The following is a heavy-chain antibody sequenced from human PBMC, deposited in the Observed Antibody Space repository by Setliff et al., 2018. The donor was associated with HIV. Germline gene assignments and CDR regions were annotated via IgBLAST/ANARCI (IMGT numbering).Heavy chain of an antibody. CDR3: ARDLIRLGYNSGTGYFDY. J-gene: IGHJ4*02. D-gene: IGHD5-18*01. V-gene: IGHV1-8*02. CDR2: MNPNSGNT. CDR1: GYTFTSYD. Sequence: GASVKVSCKASGYTFTSYDINWVRQATGQGLEWMGWMNPNSGNTGYAQKFQGRVTMTRNTSISTAYMELSSLRSEDTAVYYCARDLIRLGYNSGTGYFDYWGQGTLVTVSS.